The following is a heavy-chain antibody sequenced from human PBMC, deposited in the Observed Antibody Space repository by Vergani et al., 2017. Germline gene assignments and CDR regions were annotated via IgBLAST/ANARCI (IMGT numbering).Heavy chain of an antibody. J-gene: IGHJ6*02. CDR3: AKDRQDIVVVPAAMPYYYYGMDV. CDR2: IRYDGSNK. Sequence: QVQLVESGGGVVQPGGSLRLSCAASGCTFSSYGMHWVRQAPGKGLEWVAFIRYDGSNKYYADSVKGRFTISRDNSKNTLYLQMNSLRAEDTAVYYCAKDRQDIVVVPAAMPYYYYGMDVWGQGTTVTVSS. V-gene: IGHV3-30*02. D-gene: IGHD2-2*01. CDR1: GCTFSSYG.